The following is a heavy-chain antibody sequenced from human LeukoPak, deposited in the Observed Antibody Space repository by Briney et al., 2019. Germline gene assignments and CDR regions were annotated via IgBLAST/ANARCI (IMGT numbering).Heavy chain of an antibody. Sequence: GGSLRLSCAASGFTFSSYSMNWVRQAPGKGLEWVSSISSSSSYIYYADSVKGRFTISRDNAKNSLYLQMNSLRAEDTAVYYCARAWWCRGGSCYPFFYGMDVWGQGTTVTVSS. J-gene: IGHJ6*02. CDR1: GFTFSSYS. V-gene: IGHV3-21*01. CDR3: ARAWWCRGGSCYPFFYGMDV. D-gene: IGHD2-15*01. CDR2: ISSSSSYI.